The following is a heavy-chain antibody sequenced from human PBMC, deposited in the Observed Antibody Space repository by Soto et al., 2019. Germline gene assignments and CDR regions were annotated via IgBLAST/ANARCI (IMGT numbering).Heavy chain of an antibody. CDR1: GFLFSTAA. Sequence: ASVKVSCKTSGFLFSTAAVHWVRQSRGQRLEWIGWIVVGRVEINYAHIFQDRVTITRDMSTNTAYMELSSLTSEDTAIYYCAAARLIGYSLWGQGTMVTVSS. D-gene: IGHD2-15*01. V-gene: IGHV1-58*01. CDR3: AAARLIGYSL. CDR2: IVVGRVEI. J-gene: IGHJ3*01.